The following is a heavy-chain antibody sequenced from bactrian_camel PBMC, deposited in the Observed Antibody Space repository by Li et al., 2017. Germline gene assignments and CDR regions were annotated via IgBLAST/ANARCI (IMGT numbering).Heavy chain of an antibody. Sequence: HVQLVESGGGSVQAGGSLRLSCAASGYTYSAHCMGWFRQAPGKEREGVAVIAGSGSTGYADSVKGRFAISKDNAKNTLYLQMNSLKAEDTAMYYCAAKPSYGGWFWQAAYPYWGQGTQVTVS. D-gene: IGHD5*01. CDR1: GYTYSAHC. J-gene: IGHJ4*01. CDR2: VIAGSGST. CDR3: AAKPSYGGWFWQAAYPY. V-gene: IGHV3S1*01.